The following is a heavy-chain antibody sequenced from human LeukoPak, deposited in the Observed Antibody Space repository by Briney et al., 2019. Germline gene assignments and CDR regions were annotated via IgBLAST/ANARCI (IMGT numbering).Heavy chain of an antibody. Sequence: GGSLRLSCAASGFTFSSYAMSWVRQAPGKGPEWVATISASGTNTFYTDSVKGRFTISRDNSRNTLYLQMNSLRAEDTAVYYCAKSPPRLVFDYWGQGALVTVSS. D-gene: IGHD6-6*01. CDR2: ISASGTNT. V-gene: IGHV3-23*01. CDR1: GFTFSSYA. CDR3: AKSPPRLVFDY. J-gene: IGHJ4*02.